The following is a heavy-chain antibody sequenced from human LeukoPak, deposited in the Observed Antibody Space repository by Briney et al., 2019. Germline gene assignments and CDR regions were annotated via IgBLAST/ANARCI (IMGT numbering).Heavy chain of an antibody. CDR2: IIPILGIA. Sequence: GASVKVSCKASGGTLSSYAISWVRQAPGQGLEWIGRIIPILGIANYAQKFQGRVTITTDESTSTAYMELSSLRSGDTAVYYCARNRVPAATEGAFDIWGQGTMVTVSS. D-gene: IGHD2-2*01. J-gene: IGHJ3*02. CDR3: ARNRVPAATEGAFDI. CDR1: GGTLSSYA. V-gene: IGHV1-69*04.